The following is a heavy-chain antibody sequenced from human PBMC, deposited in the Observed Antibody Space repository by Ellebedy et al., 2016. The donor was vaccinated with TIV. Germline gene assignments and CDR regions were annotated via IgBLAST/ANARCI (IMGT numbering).Heavy chain of an antibody. J-gene: IGHJ4*02. CDR3: ARAVWNYYDSSGSGY. V-gene: IGHV3-74*01. CDR1: GFTFSSYW. CDR2: INSDGTSL. D-gene: IGHD3-22*01. Sequence: GGSLRLXXAASGFTFSSYWMHWVRQVPGKGLVWVSRINSDGTSLSYADSVQGRFTISRDSTKNTLYLQMNSLRAEDSAVYYCARAVWNYYDSSGSGYWGQGTLVTVSS.